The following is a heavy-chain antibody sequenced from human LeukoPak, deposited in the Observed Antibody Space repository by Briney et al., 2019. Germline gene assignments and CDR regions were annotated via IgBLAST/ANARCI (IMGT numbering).Heavy chain of an antibody. V-gene: IGHV5-51*01. CDR2: IYPGDSDT. D-gene: IGHD6-13*01. CDR1: GYSFTSYW. J-gene: IGHJ4*02. CDR3: ARHTSSIAAAGNIYFDY. Sequence: GESLKISCKGSGYSFTSYWIGWVRQMPGRGLGWMGIIYPGDSDTRYSPSFQGQVTISADKSISTAYLQWSSLKASDTAMYYCARHTSSIAAAGNIYFDYWGQGTLVTVSS.